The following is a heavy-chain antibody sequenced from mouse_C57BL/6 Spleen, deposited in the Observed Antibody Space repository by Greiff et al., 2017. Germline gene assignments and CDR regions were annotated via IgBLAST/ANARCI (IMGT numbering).Heavy chain of an antibody. CDR2: IYPGDGDT. CDR1: GYAFSSYW. J-gene: IGHJ4*01. Sequence: QVQLQQSGAELVKPGASVKISCKASGYAFSSYWMNWVKQRPGKGLEWIGQIYPGDGDTNYNGKFKGKATLTADKSSSTAYMQLSSLTSADSAVYFCARPSDYYGSSYGGYYAMDYWGQGTSVTVSS. CDR3: ARPSDYYGSSYGGYYAMDY. V-gene: IGHV1-80*01. D-gene: IGHD1-1*01.